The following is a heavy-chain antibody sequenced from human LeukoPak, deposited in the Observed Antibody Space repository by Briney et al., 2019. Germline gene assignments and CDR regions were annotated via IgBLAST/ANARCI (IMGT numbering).Heavy chain of an antibody. CDR3: ASSSSGVDY. V-gene: IGHV4-59*01. Sequence: ASETLSLTCTVSGGSISSYYWSWIRQPPGKGLEWIGYIYYSGSTNYNPSLKSRVTISVDTSKNQFSLKLSSVTAADTAVYYCASSSSGVDYWGQGTLVTVSS. D-gene: IGHD6-19*01. CDR1: GGSISSYY. CDR2: IYYSGST. J-gene: IGHJ4*02.